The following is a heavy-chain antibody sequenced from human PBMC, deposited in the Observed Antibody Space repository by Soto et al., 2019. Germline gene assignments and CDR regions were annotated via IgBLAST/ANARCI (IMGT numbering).Heavy chain of an antibody. CDR1: GGSISSYY. CDR2: IYYSGST. V-gene: IGHV4-59*01. J-gene: IGHJ4*02. CDR3: ARVSMITFGGVIVDY. Sequence: ETLSLTCTVSGGSISSYYWSWIRQPPGKGLEWIGYIYYSGSTNYNPSLKSRVTISVDTSKNQFSLKLSSVTAADTAVYYCARVSMITFGGVIVDYWGQGTLVTVSS. D-gene: IGHD3-16*02.